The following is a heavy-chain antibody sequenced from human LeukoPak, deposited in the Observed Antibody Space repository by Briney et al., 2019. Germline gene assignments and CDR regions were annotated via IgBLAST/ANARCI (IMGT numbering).Heavy chain of an antibody. Sequence: SETLSLTCAVYGGSFSGYYWSWIRQPPGKGLEWIGEINHSGSTNYNPSLKSRVTISVDTSKNQFSLKLSSVTAADTAVYYCARRKVDSSGYYYSLGFFYFDYWGQGTLVTVSS. CDR1: GGSFSGYY. V-gene: IGHV4-34*01. CDR3: ARRKVDSSGYYYSLGFFYFDY. J-gene: IGHJ4*02. D-gene: IGHD3-22*01. CDR2: INHSGST.